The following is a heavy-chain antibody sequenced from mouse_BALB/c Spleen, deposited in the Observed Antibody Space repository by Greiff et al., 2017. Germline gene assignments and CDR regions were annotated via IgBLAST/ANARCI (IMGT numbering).Heavy chain of an antibody. CDR3: ARRDYGPYAMDY. V-gene: IGHV1-18*01. CDR2: INPNNGGT. Sequence: DVKLQESGPELVKPGASVKIPCKASGYTFTDYNMDWVKQSHGKSLEWIGDINPNNGGTIYNQKFKGKATLTVDKSSSTAYMELRSLTSEDTAVYYCARRDYGPYAMDYWGQGTSVTVSS. J-gene: IGHJ4*01. D-gene: IGHD1-2*01. CDR1: GYTFTDYN.